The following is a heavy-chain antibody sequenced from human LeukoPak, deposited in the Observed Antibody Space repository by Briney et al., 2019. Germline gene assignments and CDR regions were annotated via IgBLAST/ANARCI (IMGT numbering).Heavy chain of an antibody. CDR2: INQDGSET. CDR1: GFTFSSCW. CDR3: AKRIAVAGTGFDY. J-gene: IGHJ4*02. V-gene: IGHV3-7*05. D-gene: IGHD6-19*01. Sequence: GGSLRLSCAASGFTFSSCWMTWVRQAPGKGLEWVVNINQDGSETNYVDSVKGRFTISRDNSKNTLYLQMNSLRAEDTAVYYCAKRIAVAGTGFDYWGQGTLVTVSS.